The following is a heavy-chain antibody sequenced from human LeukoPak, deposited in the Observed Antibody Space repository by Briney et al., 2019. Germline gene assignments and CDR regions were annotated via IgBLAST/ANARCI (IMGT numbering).Heavy chain of an antibody. D-gene: IGHD2-8*01. CDR2: ISGSGGST. CDR1: GFTFSSYA. CDR3: AKVVVLMVYGKPDAFDI. J-gene: IGHJ3*02. V-gene: IGHV3-23*01. Sequence: LPGGSLRLSCAASGFTFSSYAMSWVRQAPGKGLEWVSAISGSGGSTYYADSVKGRFTISRDNSKNTLYLQMNSLRAEDTAVYYCAKVVVLMVYGKPDAFDIWGQGTMVTVSS.